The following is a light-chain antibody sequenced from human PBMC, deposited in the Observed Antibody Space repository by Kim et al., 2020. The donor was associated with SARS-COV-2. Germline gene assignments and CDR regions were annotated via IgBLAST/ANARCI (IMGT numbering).Light chain of an antibody. CDR2: GAS. CDR1: HSVSSSY. Sequence: PGDRASLSCRASHSVSSSYLAWYQQKPGQAPRLLTYGASSRATGIPDRFSGSGSRTAFTLTTSRLEPEDVAVYYCQQYGSSPLTFGGGTKV. V-gene: IGKV3-20*01. CDR3: QQYGSSPLT. J-gene: IGKJ4*01.